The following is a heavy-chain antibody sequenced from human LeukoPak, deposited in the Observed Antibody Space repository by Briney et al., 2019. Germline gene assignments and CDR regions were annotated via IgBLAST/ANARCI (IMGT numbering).Heavy chain of an antibody. V-gene: IGHV3-23*01. Sequence: GGSLRLSCAASGFTFSNAWMSWVRQAPGKGLEWVSSIRVSDGARFYADSVKGRFTMSRDNPKNTLFLQMNSLRPEDTAVYYCAKEPRWELLHSFDIWGQGTTVTVSS. CDR3: AKEPRWELLHSFDI. D-gene: IGHD1-26*01. J-gene: IGHJ3*02. CDR1: GFTFSNAW. CDR2: IRVSDGAR.